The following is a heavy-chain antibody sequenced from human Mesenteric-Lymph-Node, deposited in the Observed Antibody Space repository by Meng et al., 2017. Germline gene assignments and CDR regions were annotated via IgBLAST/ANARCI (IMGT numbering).Heavy chain of an antibody. D-gene: IGHD1-26*01. CDR1: GFTFSGSA. CDR2: VRDKANNYAT. CDR3: GSGNYFDY. Sequence: EVQLVDSGGGLVQPGGSLKLSCAASGFTFSGSAMHWVRQASGKGLEWVGRVRDKANNYATSYAESVKGGFTISRDDSRNTAYLQMDSLKTEDTAVYYCGSGNYFDYWGQGTLVTVSS. J-gene: IGHJ4*02. V-gene: IGHV3-73*01.